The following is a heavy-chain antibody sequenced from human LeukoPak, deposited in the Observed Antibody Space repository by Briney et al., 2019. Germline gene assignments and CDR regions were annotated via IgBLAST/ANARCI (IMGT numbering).Heavy chain of an antibody. Sequence: PGRSLRLSCAASGFTFSSYAMHWVRQAPGKGLEWVAVISYDGSNKYYADSVKGRFTISRDNSKNTLYLQMNSLRAEDTAVYYCAKCDSSSSGSYNWFDPWGQGTLVTVSS. CDR1: GFTFSSYA. CDR3: AKCDSSSSGSYNWFDP. D-gene: IGHD6-6*01. J-gene: IGHJ5*02. CDR2: ISYDGSNK. V-gene: IGHV3-30*18.